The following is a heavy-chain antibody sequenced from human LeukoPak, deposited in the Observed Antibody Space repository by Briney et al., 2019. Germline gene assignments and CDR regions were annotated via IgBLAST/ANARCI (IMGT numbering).Heavy chain of an antibody. CDR2: INHSGST. V-gene: IGHV4-34*01. CDR1: GGSFSGYY. Sequence: ETLSLTCAVYGGSFSGYYWSWLRQPPGKGLEWIGEINHSGSTNYNPSLKSRVTISVDTSKNQFSLKLSSVTAADTAVYYCARGRTSGLWYFDLWGRGTLVTVSS. D-gene: IGHD3-3*01. J-gene: IGHJ2*01. CDR3: ARGRTSGLWYFDL.